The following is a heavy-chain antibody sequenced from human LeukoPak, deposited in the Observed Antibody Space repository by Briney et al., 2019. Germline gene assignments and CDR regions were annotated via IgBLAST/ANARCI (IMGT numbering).Heavy chain of an antibody. Sequence: GGSLRLSCAASGFTFSSYAVHWVRQAPGKGLEYVSAITSDGGRTYYANSVKGRFTISRDNSKNTLYLQMGSLRAEDMAVYYCARSRGLDVHYYYYMDVWAKGTTVTVSS. CDR1: GFTFSSYA. V-gene: IGHV3-64*01. J-gene: IGHJ6*03. CDR3: ARSRGLDVHYYYYMDV. CDR2: ITSDGGRT. D-gene: IGHD3-10*01.